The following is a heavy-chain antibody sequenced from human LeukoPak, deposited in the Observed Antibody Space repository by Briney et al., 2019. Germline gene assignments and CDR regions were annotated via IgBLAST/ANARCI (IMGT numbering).Heavy chain of an antibody. Sequence: SETLSLTCAVYGGSFSGYYWSWIRQPPGKGLEWIGEINHSGSTNYNPSLTRRVTISVDTSKNQCSLKLSSVTAADTAVYYCATDRDYYDSSGYYRTWGQGTLVTVSS. D-gene: IGHD3-22*01. CDR2: INHSGST. V-gene: IGHV4-34*01. CDR1: GGSFSGYY. J-gene: IGHJ5*02. CDR3: ATDRDYYDSSGYYRT.